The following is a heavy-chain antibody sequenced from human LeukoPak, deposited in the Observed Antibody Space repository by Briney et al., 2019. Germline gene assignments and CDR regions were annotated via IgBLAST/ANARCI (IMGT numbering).Heavy chain of an antibody. CDR3: ARGQYSYGYGTGFDY. CDR1: GYTFTSYG. CDR2: INPNSGGT. Sequence: ASVKVSCKASGYTFTSYGISWVRQAPGQGLEWMGWINPNSGGTNYAQKVQGRVTMTRDTSISTAYMELSRLRSDDTAVYYCARGQYSYGYGTGFDYWGQGTLVTVSS. V-gene: IGHV1-2*02. J-gene: IGHJ4*02. D-gene: IGHD5-18*01.